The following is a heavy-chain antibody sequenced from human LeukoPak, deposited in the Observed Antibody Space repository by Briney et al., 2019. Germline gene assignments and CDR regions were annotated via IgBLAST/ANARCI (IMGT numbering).Heavy chain of an antibody. V-gene: IGHV4-61*05. CDR3: ARHVDVSTGATTNYFDY. D-gene: IGHD1-26*01. CDR1: GGSISSSSYY. Sequence: PSETLSLTCTVSGGSISSSSYYWGWIRQPPGKGLEWIGYIYYSGSTNYNPSLKSRVTISVDTSKNQFSLKLSSVTAADTAVYYCARHVDVSTGATTNYFDYWGQGTLVTVSS. J-gene: IGHJ4*02. CDR2: IYYSGST.